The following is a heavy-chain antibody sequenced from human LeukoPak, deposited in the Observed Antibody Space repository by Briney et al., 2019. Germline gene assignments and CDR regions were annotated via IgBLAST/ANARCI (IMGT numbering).Heavy chain of an antibody. D-gene: IGHD3-22*01. CDR1: GFTVSSNY. J-gene: IGHJ4*02. V-gene: IGHV3-66*01. CDR2: IYSGGST. Sequence: GGSLRLSCAASGFTVSSNYMSWVRQAPGKGLEWVSVIYSGGSTYYADSVKGRFTISRDNSKNTLYLQMNSLRAEDTAVYYCARGRNYYDSSSSYWGQGTLVTVSS. CDR3: ARGRNYYDSSSSY.